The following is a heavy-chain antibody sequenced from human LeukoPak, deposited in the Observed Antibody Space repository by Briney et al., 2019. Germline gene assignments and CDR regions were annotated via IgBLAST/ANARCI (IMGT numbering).Heavy chain of an antibody. J-gene: IGHJ4*02. D-gene: IGHD2-15*01. Sequence: GGSLRLSCAASGFSFSAYGMNWVRRSPGKGLEWVSAIGGSGATTYYADSVRGRFTISRDNSKNTMYLQMSSLRAEDTAVYYCAKIRLEASATGYWGQGTLVTVSS. CDR1: GFSFSAYG. CDR2: IGGSGATT. V-gene: IGHV3-23*01. CDR3: AKIRLEASATGY.